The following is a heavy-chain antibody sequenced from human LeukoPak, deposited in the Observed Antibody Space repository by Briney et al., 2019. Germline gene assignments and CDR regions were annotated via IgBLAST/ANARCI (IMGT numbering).Heavy chain of an antibody. J-gene: IGHJ4*02. Sequence: PGGSLRLSCAASGFTFSSYSMNWVRQAPGKGLEWVSSISSSSSYIYYADSVKGRFTISRDNAKNSLYLQMNSLRAEDTAVYYCANQRGRGWPFDYWGQGTLVTVSS. V-gene: IGHV3-21*01. D-gene: IGHD6-19*01. CDR3: ANQRGRGWPFDY. CDR2: ISSSSSYI. CDR1: GFTFSSYS.